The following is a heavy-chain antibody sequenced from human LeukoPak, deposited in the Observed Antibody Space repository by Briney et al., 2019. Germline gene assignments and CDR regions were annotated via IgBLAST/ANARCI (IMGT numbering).Heavy chain of an antibody. Sequence: SETPSLTCSVSSGSISSYAYFWGWIRQPPGQALEWIGTIYYSGSTYYNPSLGSRVTISVDTSKNQFSLRLSSVTAADTAVYYCAKTHFYNSSGYYFPFDNWSQGTLVTVSS. V-gene: IGHV4-39*07. CDR1: SGSISSYAYF. J-gene: IGHJ4*02. CDR3: AKTHFYNSSGYYFPFDN. CDR2: IYYSGST. D-gene: IGHD3-22*01.